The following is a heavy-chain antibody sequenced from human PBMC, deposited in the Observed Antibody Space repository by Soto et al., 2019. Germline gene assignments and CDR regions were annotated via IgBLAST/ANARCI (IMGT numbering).Heavy chain of an antibody. Sequence: EVQLVESGGGSVQPGGSLRLSCVASGITFSGYWMHWVRQVPGKGLVWVARVESDGSGTSYADSVKGRFTISRDNAKNTLYLQMTSLRVEDTAVYYCATVFEPWGQGIPVTVSS. D-gene: IGHD3-10*01. CDR2: VESDGSGT. J-gene: IGHJ5*02. CDR1: GITFSGYW. CDR3: ATVFEP. V-gene: IGHV3-74*01.